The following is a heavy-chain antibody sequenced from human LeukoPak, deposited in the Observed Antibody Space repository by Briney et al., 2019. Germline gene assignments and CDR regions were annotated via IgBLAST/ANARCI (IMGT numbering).Heavy chain of an antibody. CDR1: GFTFSSYW. D-gene: IGHD1-1*01. V-gene: IGHV3-7*01. Sequence: GGSLRLSCAASGFTFSSYWMSRVRQAPGKELEWVANIKQDGSEKYYVDSVKGRFTISRDNAKNSLYLQMNSLRAEDTAVYYCARDNWNDVGYYYGMDVWGQGTTVTVSS. CDR3: ARDNWNDVGYYYGMDV. J-gene: IGHJ6*02. CDR2: IKQDGSEK.